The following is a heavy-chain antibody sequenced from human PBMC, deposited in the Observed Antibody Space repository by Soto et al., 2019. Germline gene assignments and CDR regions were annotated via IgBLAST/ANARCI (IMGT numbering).Heavy chain of an antibody. Sequence: QVQLQQWGAGLLKPSETLSLTCAVYGGSFSGYYWSWIRQPPGKGLEWIGEINHSGSTNYNPSLKSRVTISVDPSKHPFYLKLSSVTAADTAVYYCASGVAARSSGFVRVGGRNAFDIWGQGTMVTVSP. CDR1: GGSFSGYY. CDR3: ASGVAARSSGFVRVGGRNAFDI. CDR2: INHSGST. D-gene: IGHD6-6*01. J-gene: IGHJ3*02. V-gene: IGHV4-34*01.